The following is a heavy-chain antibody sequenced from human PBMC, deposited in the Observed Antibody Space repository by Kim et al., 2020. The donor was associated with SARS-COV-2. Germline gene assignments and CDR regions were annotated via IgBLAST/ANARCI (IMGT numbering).Heavy chain of an antibody. J-gene: IGHJ4*02. D-gene: IGHD6-13*01. V-gene: IGHV1-18*01. Sequence: KLQGRVTMTTDTSTSTAYMELRSLRSDDTAVYYCARARIAAAGTSVFFDYWGQGTLVTVSS. CDR3: ARARIAAAGTSVFFDY.